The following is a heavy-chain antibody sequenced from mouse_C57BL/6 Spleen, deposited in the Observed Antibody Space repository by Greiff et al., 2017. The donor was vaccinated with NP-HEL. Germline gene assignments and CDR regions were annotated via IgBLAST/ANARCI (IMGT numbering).Heavy chain of an antibody. CDR3: ATSATGAAFRSQGPTLTNCSERQYF. CDR2: IYPGSGST. Sequence: QVQLQQPGAELVKPGASVQMSCKASGYTFTSYWLTWVKQRPGQGLEWIGDIYPGSGSTNYNEKFKSKSTLTVDTSSSTAYMQLSSLTSEDTAVSDFATSATGAAFRSQGPTLTNCSERQYF. CDR1: GYTFTSYW. J-gene: IGHJ1*01. V-gene: IGHV1-55*01. D-gene: IGHD3-3*01.